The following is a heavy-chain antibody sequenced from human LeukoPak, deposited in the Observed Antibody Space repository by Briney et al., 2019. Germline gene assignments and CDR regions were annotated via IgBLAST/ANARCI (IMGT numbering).Heavy chain of an antibody. V-gene: IGHV4-61*02. Sequence: SQTLSLTCTDPGGSISSGSHYRSCIRQPAGKGLEWIGRIYTSGSTNYNPSLKSRVTISVDTSKIQFSLTLSSVTAADTAVYYCASYTGNDAFDIWGQGTMVTVSS. D-gene: IGHD2-2*02. CDR3: ASYTGNDAFDI. J-gene: IGHJ3*02. CDR1: GGSISSGSHY. CDR2: IYTSGST.